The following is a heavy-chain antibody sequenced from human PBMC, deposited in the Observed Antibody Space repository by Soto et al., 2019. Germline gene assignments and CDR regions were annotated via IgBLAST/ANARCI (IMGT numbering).Heavy chain of an antibody. V-gene: IGHV2-5*02. CDR1: GLSLSSHGVG. CDR2: SYWGDDN. CDR3: GLQSGGWLLPFDL. Sequence: QITLKESGPTLVKPTQTLTLTCAFSGLSLSSHGVGVGWTRQPPGKALEWLALSYWGDDNRYSPSLKTRLSITRDTSKNQVVLRMTNMGPKDTATSYCGLQSGGWLLPFDLWGQGTLVTVSS. J-gene: IGHJ4*02. D-gene: IGHD2-15*01.